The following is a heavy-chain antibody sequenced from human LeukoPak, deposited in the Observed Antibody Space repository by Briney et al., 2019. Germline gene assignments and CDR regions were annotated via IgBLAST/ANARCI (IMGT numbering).Heavy chain of an antibody. CDR2: INPNSGGT. J-gene: IGHJ4*02. D-gene: IGHD3-10*01. V-gene: IGHV1-2*02. CDR1: GYTFTGYY. CDR3: ARHLLIRGAIMGY. Sequence: ASVKVSCKASGYTFTGYYMHWVRQVPGQGLEWMGWINPNSGGTNYAQKFQGRVTMTRDTSISTAYMELSRLRSDDTAVYYCARHLLIRGAIMGYWGQGTLVTVSS.